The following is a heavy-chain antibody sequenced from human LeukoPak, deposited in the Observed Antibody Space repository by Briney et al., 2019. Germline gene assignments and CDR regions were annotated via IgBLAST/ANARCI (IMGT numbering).Heavy chain of an antibody. CDR2: IIPIFGTA. D-gene: IGHD3-22*01. CDR1: GGTFSSYA. CDR3: AIDYYDSSGYNSPDY. V-gene: IGHV1-69*13. J-gene: IGHJ4*02. Sequence: GASVKASCKASGGTFSSYAISWVRQAPGQGLEWMGGIIPIFGTANYAQKFQGRVTITADESTSTAYMELSSLRSEDTAVYYCAIDYYDSSGYNSPDYWGQGTLVTVSS.